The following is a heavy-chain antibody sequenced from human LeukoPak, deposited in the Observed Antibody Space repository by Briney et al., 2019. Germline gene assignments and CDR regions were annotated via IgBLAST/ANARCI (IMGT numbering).Heavy chain of an antibody. CDR3: ARARETMIGY. Sequence: PSETLSLTCAVYGGSFSGYYWSWIRQPPGKGLEWIGYIYYSGSTYYNPSLKSRVTISVDTSKNQFSLKLSSVTAADTAVYYCARARETMIGYWGQGTLVTVSS. CDR1: GGSFSGYY. CDR2: IYYSGST. J-gene: IGHJ4*02. V-gene: IGHV4-34*09. D-gene: IGHD3-22*01.